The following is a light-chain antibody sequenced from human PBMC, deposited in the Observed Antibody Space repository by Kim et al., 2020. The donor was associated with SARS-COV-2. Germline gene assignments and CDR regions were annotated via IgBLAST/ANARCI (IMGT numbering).Light chain of an antibody. Sequence: AAVGDRVTITCRASQGITTYLAWYQQKPGKVPKPLIYAASALQSGVPSRFSGSGSGTDFTLTITSLQPEDVATYYCLKYDGAPWTFGQGTKVDIK. J-gene: IGKJ1*01. CDR3: LKYDGAPWT. V-gene: IGKV1-27*01. CDR1: QGITTY. CDR2: AAS.